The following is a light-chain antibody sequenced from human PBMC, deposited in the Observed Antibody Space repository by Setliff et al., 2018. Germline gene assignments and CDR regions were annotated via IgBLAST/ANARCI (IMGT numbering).Light chain of an antibody. CDR3: SSYTSSTTKI. V-gene: IGLV2-14*01. CDR1: SNDIGGYKY. CDR2: EVX. Sequence: QSALTQPASVSGSPGQSITISCTGTSNDIGGYKYVSWYQQHPGKAPKLMXYEVXXXXSXXXXXXXXXXXXXXXXXTXXGLQAEDEADYYCSSYTSSTTKIFGGGTKVTVL. J-gene: IGLJ2*01.